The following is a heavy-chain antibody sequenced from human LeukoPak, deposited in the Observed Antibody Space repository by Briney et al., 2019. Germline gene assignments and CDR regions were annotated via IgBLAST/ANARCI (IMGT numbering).Heavy chain of an antibody. CDR2: ISGSGGNT. V-gene: IGHV3-23*01. J-gene: IGHJ4*02. CDR1: RFTFSSYA. Sequence: PGGSLRLSCAASRFTFSSYAMTWVRQAPGKGLEWVSAISGSGGNTFYADSVKGRFTVPRDNSKNTLYLQMNSLRAEDTAVYYCAKGSSSYYFDYWGQGTLVTVSS. CDR3: AKGSSSYYFDY. D-gene: IGHD6-6*01.